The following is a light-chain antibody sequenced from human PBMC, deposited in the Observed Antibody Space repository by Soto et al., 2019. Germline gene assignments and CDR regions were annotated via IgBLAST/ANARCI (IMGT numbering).Light chain of an antibody. Sequence: DIQVTQSPSTLSASVGDRVTINCRASQNINDWLAWYQQKSGKAPKVLIYKASSLGRGVPSRFSGSGSGTEFTLTISSLQTEDFATYYCQQYGANSPWTFGQGTKVEIK. J-gene: IGKJ1*01. CDR2: KAS. V-gene: IGKV1-5*03. CDR1: QNINDW. CDR3: QQYGANSPWT.